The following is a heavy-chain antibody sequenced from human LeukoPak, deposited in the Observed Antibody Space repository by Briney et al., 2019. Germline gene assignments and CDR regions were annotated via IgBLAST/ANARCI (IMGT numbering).Heavy chain of an antibody. CDR3: ARVNYDSSLTGYYYVDV. Sequence: SETLSLTCAVYGWSFSGYYWSWIRQSPGKGLEWIGEISHSGSTNYNPSLKSRVTISVDTSKNQFSLKLWSVTAADTAVYYCARVNYDSSLTGYYYVDVWAKGTTVSVSS. CDR2: ISHSGST. V-gene: IGHV4-34*01. D-gene: IGHD3-22*01. CDR1: GWSFSGYY. J-gene: IGHJ6*03.